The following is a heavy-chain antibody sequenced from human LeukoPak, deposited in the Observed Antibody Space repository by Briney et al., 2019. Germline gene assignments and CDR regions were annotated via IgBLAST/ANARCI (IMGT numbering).Heavy chain of an antibody. V-gene: IGHV4-39*01. Sequence: SEALSLTCTVSGGSLSSTSYYWGCIRQPPGKGLEWLGNIYYSGSTSYNPSLKNRLTISVDTSKNQCSLKLSSVTAADTAVYYCTAQRGFGHRYFELWGRGTLVTVSS. CDR3: TAQRGFGHRYFEL. CDR1: GGSLSSTSYY. CDR2: IYYSGST. J-gene: IGHJ2*01. D-gene: IGHD2-21*02.